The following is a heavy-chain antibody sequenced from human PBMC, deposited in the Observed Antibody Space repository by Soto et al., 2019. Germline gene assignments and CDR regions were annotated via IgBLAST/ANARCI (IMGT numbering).Heavy chain of an antibody. J-gene: IGHJ4*02. CDR2: IIPILGIA. D-gene: IGHD3-9*01. CDR1: GGTFSSYT. Sequence: QVQLVQSGAEVKKPGSSVKVSCKASGGTFSSYTISWLRQAPGQGLEWMGRIIPILGIANYAQKFQGRVTITADKSTSTAYMELSSLRSEDTAVYYCARGRDDILTGSNIFGYWGQGTLVTVSS. V-gene: IGHV1-69*02. CDR3: ARGRDDILTGSNIFGY.